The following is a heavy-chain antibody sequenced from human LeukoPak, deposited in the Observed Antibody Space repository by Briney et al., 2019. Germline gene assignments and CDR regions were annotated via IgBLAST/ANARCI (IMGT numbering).Heavy chain of an antibody. CDR1: GFTFSSYE. J-gene: IGHJ4*02. CDR2: ISSSGSTI. CDR3: ARNHGDYEVSLDY. Sequence: PGGSLRLSCAASGFTFSSYEMNWVRQAPGKGLEWVSYISSSGSTIYYADSVKGRFTISRDNAKNSLYLQMNSLRAEDTAVYCCARNHGDYEVSLDYWGQGTLVTVSS. D-gene: IGHD4-17*01. V-gene: IGHV3-48*03.